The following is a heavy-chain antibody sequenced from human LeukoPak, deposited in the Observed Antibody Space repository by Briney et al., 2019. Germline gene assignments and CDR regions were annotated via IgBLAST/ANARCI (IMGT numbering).Heavy chain of an antibody. CDR3: TRVGYIDEGIDY. CDR2: IKQDGSKK. D-gene: IGHD5-24*01. CDR1: GFTFSNYW. V-gene: IGHV3-7*04. J-gene: IGHJ4*02. Sequence: GGSLRLSCTASGFTFSNYWMTWVRQAPGKGLEWVANIKQDGSKKSYVDSVKGRFTISRDNAKNSLYLQMNSLRAEDTAIYYCTRVGYIDEGIDYWGQGTLVTVSS.